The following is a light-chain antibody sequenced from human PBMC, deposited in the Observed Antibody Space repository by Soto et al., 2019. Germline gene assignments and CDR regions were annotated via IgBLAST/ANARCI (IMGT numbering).Light chain of an antibody. CDR2: GNS. J-gene: IGLJ3*02. CDR1: SSYIGAGYD. CDR3: QSYDSSLSGSV. V-gene: IGLV1-40*01. Sequence: QSVLTQPPSVSGAPGQRVTISCTGTSSYIGAGYDVNWYQQLPGTAPKLLIYGNSNRPSGVPDRFSGSKSGTSVSLAITGLQAEDEADYYCQSYDSSLSGSVFGGGTKLTV.